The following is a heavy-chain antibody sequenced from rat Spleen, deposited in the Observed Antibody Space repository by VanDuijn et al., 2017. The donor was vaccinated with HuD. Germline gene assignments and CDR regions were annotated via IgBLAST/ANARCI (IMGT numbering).Heavy chain of an antibody. D-gene: IGHD1-7*01. CDR1: GFNFNDHW. V-gene: IGHV4-2*01. J-gene: IGHJ2*01. CDR2: INKDSRTI. CDR3: AKYYGYPLDY. Sequence: EVKLVESGGGLAQPGRSLKLSCAASGFNFNDHWMGWVRQAPGKGLEWIGEINKDSRTINYTPSLKDKFTISRDNARNTLYLQMSKLGSEDTAIYYCAKYYGYPLDYWGQGVMVTVSS.